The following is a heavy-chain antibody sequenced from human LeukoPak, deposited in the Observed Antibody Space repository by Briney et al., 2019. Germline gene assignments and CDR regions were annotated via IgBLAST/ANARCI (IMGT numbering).Heavy chain of an antibody. CDR2: ISSNSNPI. V-gene: IGHV3-48*01. Sequence: GGSLRLSCGASGFNLSTYSMNWVRQAPGRGLEWLSYISSNSNPIYYADSVKGRFTVFRDNAKNSLYLQMDSLRAEDTALYYCARDIFFTEVPYFAWSPSDLWGQGTMVVVSS. J-gene: IGHJ3*01. CDR1: GFNLSTYS. CDR3: ARDIFFTEVPYFAWSPSDL. D-gene: IGHD3-9*01.